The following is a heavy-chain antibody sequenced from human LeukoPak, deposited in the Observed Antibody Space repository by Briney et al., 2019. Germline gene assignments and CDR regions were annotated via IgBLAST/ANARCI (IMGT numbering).Heavy chain of an antibody. CDR3: ARESGTYDILTGWYNWFDP. V-gene: IGHV3-23*01. J-gene: IGHJ5*02. Sequence: GGSLRLSCAASGFTFSNYAMSWVRQAPGKGLEWLSTISGSGGSTYFADSVKGRFTISRDNAKNTLFLQMNSLRAEDTAVYYCARESGTYDILTGWYNWFDPWGQGTLVTVSS. D-gene: IGHD3-9*01. CDR1: GFTFSNYA. CDR2: ISGSGGST.